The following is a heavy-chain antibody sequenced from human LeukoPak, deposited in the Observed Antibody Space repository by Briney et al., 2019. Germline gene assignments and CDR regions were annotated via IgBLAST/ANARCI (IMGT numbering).Heavy chain of an antibody. J-gene: IGHJ4*02. CDR1: GYTFTGYY. CDR2: INPNSGGT. CDR3: ARGEGVNYRYSGFGYFNAVDY. D-gene: IGHD3-16*02. V-gene: IGHV1-2*02. Sequence: ASVKVSCKASGYTFTGYYMHWVRQAPGQGLEWMGWINPNSGGTKYAQKLLGRVTVTRDTSISTAYMQLSRLRSDDTAVYYCARGEGVNYRYSGFGYFNAVDYWGQGALVTVSS.